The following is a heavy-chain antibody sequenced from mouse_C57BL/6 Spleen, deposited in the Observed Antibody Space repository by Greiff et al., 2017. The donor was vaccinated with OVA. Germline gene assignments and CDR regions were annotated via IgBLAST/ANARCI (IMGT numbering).Heavy chain of an antibody. Sequence: EVKLVESGGDLVKPGGSLKLSCAASGFTFSSYGMSWVRQTPDKRLEWVATISSGGSYTYYPDSVKGRFTISRANAKNTLYLQMSSLKSEDTAMYYCARTSYDYSNYGYFDYWGQGTTLTVSS. CDR3: ARTSYDYSNYGYFDY. CDR2: ISSGGSYT. CDR1: GFTFSSYG. J-gene: IGHJ2*01. D-gene: IGHD2-5*01. V-gene: IGHV5-6*01.